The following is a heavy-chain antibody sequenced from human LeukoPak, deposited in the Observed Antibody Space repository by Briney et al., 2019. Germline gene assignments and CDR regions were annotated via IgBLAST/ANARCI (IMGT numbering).Heavy chain of an antibody. J-gene: IGHJ4*02. Sequence: GGSLRLSCAASGFTFSIYSMHWVRQAPGKGLEWVAIISKDGNNKYYTDSVKGRFTISRDTANNSLYLQMNSLRAEDTAVYYCARVPGYSYGFFDYWGQETLVTVSS. CDR2: ISKDGNNK. V-gene: IGHV3-30-3*01. CDR3: ARVPGYSYGFFDY. CDR1: GFTFSIYS. D-gene: IGHD5-18*01.